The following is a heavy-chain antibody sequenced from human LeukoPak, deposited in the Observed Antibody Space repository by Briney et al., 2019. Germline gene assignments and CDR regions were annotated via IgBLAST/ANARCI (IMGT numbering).Heavy chain of an antibody. CDR1: GYTFAGYY. CDR3: AREKKMATNWFDP. D-gene: IGHD5-24*01. Sequence: ASVKVSCKASGYTFAGYYMHWVRQAPGQGLEWMGWINPSGGSTSYAQKFQGRVTMTRDMSTSTVYMELSSLRSEDTAVYYCAREKKMATNWFDPWGQGTLVTVSS. J-gene: IGHJ5*02. V-gene: IGHV1-46*01. CDR2: INPSGGST.